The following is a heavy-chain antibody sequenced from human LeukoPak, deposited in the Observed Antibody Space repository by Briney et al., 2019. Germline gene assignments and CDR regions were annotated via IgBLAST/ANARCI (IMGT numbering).Heavy chain of an antibody. J-gene: IGHJ4*02. CDR2: IYYSGST. Sequence: SETLSLTCTVSGGSISSSSYYWGWIRQPPGKGLEWFGSIYYSGSTYYNPSLKSRVTISVDTSKNQFSLKLSSVTAADTAVYYCASGIAAAGSFQFDYWGQGTLVTVSS. D-gene: IGHD6-13*01. V-gene: IGHV4-39*01. CDR1: GGSISSSSYY. CDR3: ASGIAAAGSFQFDY.